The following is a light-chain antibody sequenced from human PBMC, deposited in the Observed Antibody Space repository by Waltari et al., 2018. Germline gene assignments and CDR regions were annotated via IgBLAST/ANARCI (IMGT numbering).Light chain of an antibody. V-gene: IGLV2-14*03. J-gene: IGLJ2*01. CDR3: SSYTASPPHVV. CDR2: DVF. Sequence: QSALTQPASVSGSPGQSISISCTGISSDVGGFNFVSWYQQHPGKAPKLMIYDVFNRPSGVSTRFSGSKSDDAASQAISGLQAEDEAVYYCSSYTASPPHVVFGGGTKVTVL. CDR1: SSDVGGFNF.